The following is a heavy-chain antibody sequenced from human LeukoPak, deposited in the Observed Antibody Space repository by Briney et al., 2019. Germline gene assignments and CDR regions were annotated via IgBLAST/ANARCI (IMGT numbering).Heavy chain of an antibody. V-gene: IGHV1-8*01. Sequence: ASVKVSCKAAGYTFTSYDIDWVRQATGQGLEWMGWMNPNSGNTGYAQKVQGRVTMTRNTSISTAYMELSSLRSEDTAVYYCARGRDIVVVVAATERIPYYYGMDVWGQGNTVTVSS. J-gene: IGHJ6*02. CDR1: GYTFTSYD. CDR2: MNPNSGNT. CDR3: ARGRDIVVVVAATERIPYYYGMDV. D-gene: IGHD2-15*01.